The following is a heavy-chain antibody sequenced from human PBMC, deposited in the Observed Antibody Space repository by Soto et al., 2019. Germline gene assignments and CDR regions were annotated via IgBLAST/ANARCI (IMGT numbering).Heavy chain of an antibody. J-gene: IGHJ4*02. Sequence: PGGSLRLSCAASGFTFSDYYMSWIRQAPGKGLEWVSYISSSGSTIYYADSVKGRFTISRDNAKNSLYLQMNSLRAEDTAVYYCARDRYYYDSSGYSYYFDYWGQGTLVTVSS. CDR1: GFTFSDYY. V-gene: IGHV3-11*01. CDR3: ARDRYYYDSSGYSYYFDY. CDR2: ISSSGSTI. D-gene: IGHD3-22*01.